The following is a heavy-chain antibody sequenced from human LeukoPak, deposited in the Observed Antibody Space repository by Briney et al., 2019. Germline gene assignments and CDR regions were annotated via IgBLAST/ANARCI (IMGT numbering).Heavy chain of an antibody. Sequence: GGSLRLSCTASGFTFGDYAMSWVRQAPGKGVEGVGFIRSKAYGGTTEYAASVKGRFTISRDDSKSIAYLQMNSLKTEDTAVYYCTRDHIVVVPAAMRPYYYYGMDVWGKGTTVTVSS. D-gene: IGHD2-2*01. V-gene: IGHV3-49*04. CDR1: GFTFGDYA. CDR2: IRSKAYGGTT. CDR3: TRDHIVVVPAAMRPYYYYGMDV. J-gene: IGHJ6*04.